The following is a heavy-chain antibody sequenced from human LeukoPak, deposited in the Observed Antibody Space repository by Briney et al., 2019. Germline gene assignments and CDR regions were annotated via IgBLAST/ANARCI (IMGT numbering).Heavy chain of an antibody. CDR3: ARENSYYDSSGYYFGSGYFDY. CDR1: GGSISSYY. Sequence: SETLSLTCTVSGGSISSYYWSWVRQPAGKGLEWIGRIYNSGSTNYNPSLKSRVTMSVDTSKNQFSLRLSSVTAADTAVYYCARENSYYDSSGYYFGSGYFDYWGQGTLVTVSS. D-gene: IGHD3-22*01. V-gene: IGHV4-4*07. J-gene: IGHJ4*02. CDR2: IYNSGST.